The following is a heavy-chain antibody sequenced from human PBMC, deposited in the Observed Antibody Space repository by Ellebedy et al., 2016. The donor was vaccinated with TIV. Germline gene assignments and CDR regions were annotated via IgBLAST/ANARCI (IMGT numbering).Heavy chain of an antibody. CDR3: ARDQVVYSSSSGLYYYYGMDV. J-gene: IGHJ6*02. V-gene: IGHV3-53*01. CDR1: GFTVSSNY. CDR2: IYSGGST. D-gene: IGHD6-13*01. Sequence: GGSLRLSXAASGFTVSSNYMSWVRQAPGKGLEWVSVIYSGGSTYYADSVKGRFTISRDNSKNTLYLQMNSLRAEDTAVYYCARDQVVYSSSSGLYYYYGMDVWGQGTTVTVSS.